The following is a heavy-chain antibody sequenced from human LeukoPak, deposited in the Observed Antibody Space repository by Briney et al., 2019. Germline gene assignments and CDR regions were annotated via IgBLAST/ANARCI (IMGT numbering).Heavy chain of an antibody. J-gene: IGHJ4*02. V-gene: IGHV4-4*09. CDR2: IYTSGSA. Sequence: SETLSLTSTLSVGSISSYYRSWIRQTPRKGLKWIGYIYTSGSANYNPSLKRRVTLSVDTPKNKFSLKMSSLTAAPTPAYFFARSSAGDLVFDYWGQGTLVTVSS. CDR1: VGSISSYY. D-gene: IGHD4-17*01. CDR3: ARSSAGDLVFDY.